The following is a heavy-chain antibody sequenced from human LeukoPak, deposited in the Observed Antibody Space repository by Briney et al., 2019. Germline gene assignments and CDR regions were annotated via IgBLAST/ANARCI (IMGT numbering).Heavy chain of an antibody. CDR3: ARELDCGGGSCYPIDN. CDR1: GFTFSSYS. Sequence: GGSLRLSCAASGFTFSSYSMNWVRRAPGKGLGWVSFISRSSNYIYYADSVKGRFTISRDNAKNSLSLQMNSLRAEDTAVYYCARELDCGGGSCYPIDNWGQGTLVTVSS. V-gene: IGHV3-21*01. D-gene: IGHD2-15*01. J-gene: IGHJ4*02. CDR2: ISRSSNYI.